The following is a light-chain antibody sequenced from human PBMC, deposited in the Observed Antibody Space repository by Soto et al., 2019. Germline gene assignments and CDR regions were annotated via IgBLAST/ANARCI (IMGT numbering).Light chain of an antibody. CDR1: QSVSIL. CDR2: GAT. J-gene: IGKJ5*01. V-gene: IGKV3-11*01. Sequence: EIAMTQSPSTLPVSSGERPSLSCRPSQSVSILLAWYQQQPGQAPRLLIHGATTRATGIPARFSGSGSGTDFTLTISSLEPEDFAVYYCQQRSNWPPITFGQGTRLEI. CDR3: QQRSNWPPIT.